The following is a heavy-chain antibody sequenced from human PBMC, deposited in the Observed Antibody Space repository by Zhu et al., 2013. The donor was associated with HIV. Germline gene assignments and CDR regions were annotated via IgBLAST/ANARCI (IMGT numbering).Heavy chain of an antibody. D-gene: IGHD6-13*01. J-gene: IGHJ6*02. CDR1: SYSFTSHG. V-gene: IGHV1-18*01. Sequence: QVQLVQSGVEVQKPGASLKVSCKASSYSFTSHGISWVRRAPGQGLEWMGWISVYNGHTNYAQKFQGRVTLTADTSTSTAYMELRNLRSDDTAVYYCAREGGIAAISTGMDVWGQGTTVIVSS. CDR3: AREGGIAAISTGMDV. CDR2: ISVYNGHT.